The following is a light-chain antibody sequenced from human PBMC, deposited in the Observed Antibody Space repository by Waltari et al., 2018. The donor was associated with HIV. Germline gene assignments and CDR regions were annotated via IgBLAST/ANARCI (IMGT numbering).Light chain of an antibody. CDR2: ETK. CDR3: LLSYSETDVL. Sequence: QAVVTQEPSLTVSPGGTVTLTCGSSTGAVTSGHDAFWFHQKPGQAPKTLIYETKNKHSRTPARFSGSLLVGKASLTLSGAQPEDEADYYCLLSYSETDVLFGGGTKLTVL. CDR1: TGAVTSGHD. V-gene: IGLV7-46*01. J-gene: IGLJ2*01.